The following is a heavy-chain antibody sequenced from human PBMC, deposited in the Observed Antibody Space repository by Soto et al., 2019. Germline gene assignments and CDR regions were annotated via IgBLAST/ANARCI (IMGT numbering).Heavy chain of an antibody. CDR3: AKGLYYYGSGPTADYYMDV. D-gene: IGHD3-10*01. V-gene: IGHV1-18*01. CDR1: GYTFTSYG. Sequence: ASVKVSCKASGYTFTSYGISWVRQAPGQGLEWMGWISAYNGNANYAQKLQGRVTMTTDTSTSTAYMELRSLRSDDTAVYYCAKGLYYYGSGPTADYYMDVWGKGTTVTVPS. CDR2: ISAYNGNA. J-gene: IGHJ6*03.